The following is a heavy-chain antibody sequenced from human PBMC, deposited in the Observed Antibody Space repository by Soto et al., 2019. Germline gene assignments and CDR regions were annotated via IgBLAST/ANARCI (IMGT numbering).Heavy chain of an antibody. CDR1: GFTFSSYS. Sequence: GGSLRLSCAASGFTFSSYSMNWVRQAPGKGLEWVSSISSSSSYIYYADSVKGRFTISRDNAKNSLYLQMNSLRAEDTAVYYCAKDIARDFWSGYNLHYFDYWGQGTLVTVSS. J-gene: IGHJ4*02. V-gene: IGHV3-21*01. D-gene: IGHD3-3*01. CDR3: AKDIARDFWSGYNLHYFDY. CDR2: ISSSSSYI.